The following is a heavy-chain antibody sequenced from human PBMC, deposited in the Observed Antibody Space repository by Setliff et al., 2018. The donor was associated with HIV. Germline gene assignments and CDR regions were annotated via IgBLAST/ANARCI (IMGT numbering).Heavy chain of an antibody. D-gene: IGHD1-20*01. V-gene: IGHV3-30*02. CDR2: IRSDGSNK. CDR3: AKDKGGYNWNYFDY. CDR1: GLTFSNCG. J-gene: IGHJ4*02. Sequence: GGSLRLSCATSGLTFSNCGMHWVRQAPGKGLEWVASIRSDGSNKNYADSVKGRFTISRDNSENTLYLQMDGLRAEDTAVYYCAKDKGGYNWNYFDYWGPGTQVTVSS.